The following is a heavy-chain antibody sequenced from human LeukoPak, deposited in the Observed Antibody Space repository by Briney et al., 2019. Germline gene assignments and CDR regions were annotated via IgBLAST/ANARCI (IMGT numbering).Heavy chain of an antibody. Sequence: PGGSLRLSCAASGFTFSTYGMHWVRQAPGKGLEWVAVISYDGSNKYYADSVKGRFTISRDNSKNTLYLQMNSLRAEDTAVYYCARDRYYYDSSGYADAFDIWGQGTMVTVSS. CDR2: ISYDGSNK. V-gene: IGHV3-30*03. D-gene: IGHD3-22*01. CDR3: ARDRYYYDSSGYADAFDI. J-gene: IGHJ3*02. CDR1: GFTFSTYG.